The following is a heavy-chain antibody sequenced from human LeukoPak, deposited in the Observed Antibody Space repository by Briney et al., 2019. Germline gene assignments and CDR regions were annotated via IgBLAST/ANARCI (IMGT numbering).Heavy chain of an antibody. CDR1: LFTVSGHY. Sequence: GGSLRLSCAVSLFTVSGHYMSWVRQAPGRGLEWVSVMYSGGSTYYADSVKGRFTISRGNSRNTLYLQMHSLRAEDTAVYYRARSNYYDSRRFDSWGQGTLVTVSS. J-gene: IGHJ4*02. CDR2: MYSGGST. V-gene: IGHV3-53*01. CDR3: ARSNYYDSRRFDS. D-gene: IGHD3-22*01.